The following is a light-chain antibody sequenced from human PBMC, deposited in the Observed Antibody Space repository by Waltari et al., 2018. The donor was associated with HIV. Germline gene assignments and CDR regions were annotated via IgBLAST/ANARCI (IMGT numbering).Light chain of an antibody. CDR2: DVK. J-gene: IGLJ2*01. V-gene: IGLV2-14*01. CDR1: NSDIGASDY. Sequence: QSDLSQPASVSGSPGQSVTISCNGTNSDIGASDYVSWYQKFPDRAPRLLIYDVKKRPSGISSRFSGSKDANTASLTISGLQPEDEADFYCASLSNSVTLVVFGGGTHLTVL. CDR3: ASLSNSVTLVV.